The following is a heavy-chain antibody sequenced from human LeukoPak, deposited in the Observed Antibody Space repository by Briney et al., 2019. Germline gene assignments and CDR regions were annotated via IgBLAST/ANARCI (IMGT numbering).Heavy chain of an antibody. CDR1: GGSISSYY. J-gene: IGHJ3*02. D-gene: IGHD3-22*01. Sequence: SSETLSLTCTVSGGSISSYYWSWIRQPPGKGLEWIGYIYYSGSTNYNPSLKSRVTISVDTSKNQFSLKLSSVTAADTAVYYCARASYYYDSSGYIPLGAFDIWGQGTMVTVSS. CDR2: IYYSGST. CDR3: ARASYYYDSSGYIPLGAFDI. V-gene: IGHV4-59*01.